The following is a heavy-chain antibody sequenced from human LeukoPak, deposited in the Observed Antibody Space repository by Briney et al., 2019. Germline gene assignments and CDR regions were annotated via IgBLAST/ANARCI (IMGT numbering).Heavy chain of an antibody. CDR2: IYPGDSDA. J-gene: IGHJ3*02. D-gene: IGHD3-10*01. Sequence: GESLKISCKGSGYNFSNYWIAWGRQMPGQSLGWMAIIYPGDSDARYSPSFQGQVTISVDKSISTTYLRWSSLKASDTAMYYCARRGWGFGEPKRDHDTFDIWGQGTMVTVSS. CDR1: GYNFSNYW. CDR3: ARRGWGFGEPKRDHDTFDI. V-gene: IGHV5-51*01.